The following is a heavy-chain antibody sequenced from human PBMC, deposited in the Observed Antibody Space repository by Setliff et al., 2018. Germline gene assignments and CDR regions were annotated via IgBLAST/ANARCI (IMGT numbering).Heavy chain of an antibody. D-gene: IGHD3-10*01. CDR3: FGAGTCSY. CDR2: INPHASEK. J-gene: IGHJ4*02. CDR1: GFTFTSAV. Sequence: PGGSLRLSCTASGFTFTSAVMTWFRQAPGKGLEWLASINPHASEKYYADSVKGRFTISRDNAKNSLSLQMNNLRTEDTAVYYCFGAGTCSYWGQGTLVTVSS. V-gene: IGHV3-7*01.